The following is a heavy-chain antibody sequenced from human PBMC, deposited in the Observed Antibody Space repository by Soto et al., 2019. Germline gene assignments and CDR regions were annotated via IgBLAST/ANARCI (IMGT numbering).Heavy chain of an antibody. J-gene: IGHJ4*02. CDR3: AKAAYSSGWSHFDY. D-gene: IGHD6-19*01. CDR2: ISYDGSNK. CDR1: GFTFSSYG. V-gene: IGHV3-30*18. Sequence: PGGSLRLSCAASGFTFSSYGMHWVRQAPGKGLEWGAVISYDGSNKYYADSVKGRFTISRDNSKNTLYLQMNSLRAEDTAVYYCAKAAYSSGWSHFDYWGQGTLVTVSS.